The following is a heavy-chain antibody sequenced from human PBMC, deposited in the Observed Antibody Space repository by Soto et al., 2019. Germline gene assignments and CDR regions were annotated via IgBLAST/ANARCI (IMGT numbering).Heavy chain of an antibody. V-gene: IGHV4-39*01. J-gene: IGHJ4*02. D-gene: IGHD6-6*01. CDR3: ARAEYSSSPVDY. CDR1: GGSISSSSYY. Sequence: PSETLSLTCTVSGGSISSSSYYWGWIRQPPGKGLEWIGSIYYSGSTYYNPSLKSRVTISVDTSKNQFSLKLSSVTAADTAVYYCARAEYSSSPVDYWGQGTLVTVSS. CDR2: IYYSGST.